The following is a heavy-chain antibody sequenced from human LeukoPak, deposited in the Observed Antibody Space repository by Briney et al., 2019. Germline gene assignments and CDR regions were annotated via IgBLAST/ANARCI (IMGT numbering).Heavy chain of an antibody. J-gene: IGHJ3*02. CDR1: GFTFSSYA. V-gene: IGHV3-30*02. CDR3: AKDGGSDPDSFDI. Sequence: GGSLRLSCAASGFTFSSYAMSWVRQAPGKGLEWLAFIRYDGSNKKYADSVKGRFTISRDNTKNSLYLQMNSLRAEDTAVYYCAKDGGSDPDSFDIWGQGTMVTVSS. CDR2: IRYDGSNK. D-gene: IGHD2-15*01.